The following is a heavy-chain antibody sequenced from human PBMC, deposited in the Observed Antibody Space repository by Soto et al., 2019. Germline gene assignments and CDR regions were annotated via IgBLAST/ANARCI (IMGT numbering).Heavy chain of an antibody. CDR2: IYYSGSP. V-gene: IGHV4-30-4*01. J-gene: IGHJ4*02. Sequence: QVQLQESGPGLVKPSQTLSLTCTVSGGSISSGDYYWSWIRQPPGKGLEWIGYIYYSGSPYYNPSLKSRVTISVDTSKNQFSLKLSSVTAADTAVYYCARAAKRYDDFWSGSFHFDYWGQAPLVTVSS. CDR3: ARAAKRYDDFWSGSFHFDY. CDR1: GGSISSGDYY. D-gene: IGHD3-3*01.